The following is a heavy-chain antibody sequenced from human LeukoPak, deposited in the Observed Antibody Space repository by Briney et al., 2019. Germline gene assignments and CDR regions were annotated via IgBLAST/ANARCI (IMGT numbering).Heavy chain of an antibody. CDR1: GYTFTSYG. CDR3: ARDVKMGYSSGRYSWGTGSSNDY. D-gene: IGHD6-19*01. Sequence: GASVKVSCNASGYTFTSYGISWVRQAPGQGLEWMGCISAYNGNTNYAQKLQGRVTMTTDTSTSTAYMEQRSMSSDDTAVNYRARDVKMGYSSGRYSWGTGSSNDYWGQGTLVTVSS. J-gene: IGHJ4*02. V-gene: IGHV1-18*01. CDR2: ISAYNGNT.